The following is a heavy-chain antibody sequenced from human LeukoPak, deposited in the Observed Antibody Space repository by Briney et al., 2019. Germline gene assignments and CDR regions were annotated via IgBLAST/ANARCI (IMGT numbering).Heavy chain of an antibody. V-gene: IGHV3-23*01. D-gene: IGHD3-16*01. Sequence: GGTLRLSCAASGFSFRSHGMNWVRQAPGKGLEWVSGISPRGDITYYKDSVRGRFTISRDNFKNTVSLQLNSLRAEDTAMYYCAKDDDWGRFNHWGQGTLVTVSS. CDR3: AKDDDWGRFNH. CDR2: ISPRGDIT. CDR1: GFSFRSHG. J-gene: IGHJ1*01.